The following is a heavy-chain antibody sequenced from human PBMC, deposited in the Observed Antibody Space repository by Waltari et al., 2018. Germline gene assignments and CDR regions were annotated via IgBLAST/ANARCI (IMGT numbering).Heavy chain of an antibody. CDR3: AKDRRVQTGVGVAWWNNWFDP. V-gene: IGHV3-23*04. Sequence: EVQLVESGGDLVQPGGSLRLSCAASGFTFGSPAMCWVRQAPGKGLEWVSTISDVGGSTYYADSVKGRFTISRDNSKDTLYLQMNTLRVEDTAIYYCAKDRRVQTGVGVAWWNNWFDPWGQGTLVTVSS. CDR2: ISDVGGST. D-gene: IGHD6-19*01. J-gene: IGHJ5*02. CDR1: GFTFGSPA.